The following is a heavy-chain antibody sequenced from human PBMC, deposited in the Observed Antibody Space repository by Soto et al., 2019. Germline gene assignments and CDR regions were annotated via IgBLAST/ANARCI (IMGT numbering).Heavy chain of an antibody. J-gene: IGHJ4*02. CDR1: GGTFSSYA. D-gene: IGHD3-22*01. CDR3: ASASGYYSGPTDY. CDR2: IIPIFGTA. Sequence: QVQLVQSGAEVKKPGSSVKVSCKASGGTFSSYAISWVRQAPGQGLEWMGGIIPIFGTANYAQKFQGRVTITADESTSTVYMGLVSLRAEATAVYYCASASGYYSGPTDYWGQGTLVTVSS. V-gene: IGHV1-69*01.